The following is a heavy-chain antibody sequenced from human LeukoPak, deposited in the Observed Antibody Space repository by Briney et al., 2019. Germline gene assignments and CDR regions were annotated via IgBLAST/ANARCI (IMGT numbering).Heavy chain of an antibody. J-gene: IGHJ5*02. CDR3: TRHDDVVVPENWFDP. CDR2: IRSKANSYAT. D-gene: IGHD2-2*01. Sequence: PGGSLRLSCAASGLTFSGSAMHWVRQASGKGLEWVGRIRSKANSYATAYAASVKGRFTISRDDSKNTAYLQMNSLKTEDTAVYYCTRHDDVVVPENWFDPWGQGTLVTVSS. V-gene: IGHV3-73*01. CDR1: GLTFSGSA.